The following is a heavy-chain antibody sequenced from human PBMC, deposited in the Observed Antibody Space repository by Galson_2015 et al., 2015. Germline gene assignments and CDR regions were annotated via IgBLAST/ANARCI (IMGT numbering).Heavy chain of an antibody. CDR3: ARAPDYGDYDDAFDI. CDR2: IYPGDSDT. D-gene: IGHD4-17*01. CDR1: GYSFTSYW. V-gene: IGHV5-51*01. Sequence: QSGAEVKKPGESLKISCKGSGYSFTSYWIGWVRQMPGKGLEWMGIIYPGDSDTRYSPSFLGQVTISADKSISTAYLQWSSLKASDTAMYYCARAPDYGDYDDAFDIWGQGTMVTVSS. J-gene: IGHJ3*02.